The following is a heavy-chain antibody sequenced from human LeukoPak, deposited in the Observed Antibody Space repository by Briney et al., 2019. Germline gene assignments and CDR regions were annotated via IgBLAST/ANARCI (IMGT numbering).Heavy chain of an antibody. Sequence: ASVKVSCKASGYTFTSYYMHWVRQAPGQGLEWMGIINPSGGSTSYAQEFQGRITMTRDTSTSTVYMELSSLRSEDTAVYYCAREEGDGSLGDAFDIWGQGTMLTVSS. CDR2: INPSGGST. D-gene: IGHD5-24*01. CDR3: AREEGDGSLGDAFDI. V-gene: IGHV1-46*01. J-gene: IGHJ3*02. CDR1: GYTFTSYY.